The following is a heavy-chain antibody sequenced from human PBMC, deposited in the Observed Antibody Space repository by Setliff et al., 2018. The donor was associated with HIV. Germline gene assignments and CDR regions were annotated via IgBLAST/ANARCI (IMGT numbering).Heavy chain of an antibody. V-gene: IGHV4-59*04. CDR2: IHHSGST. J-gene: IGHJ4*02. CDR1: GGSISSHY. Sequence: PSETLSLTCTVSGGSISSHYWSWIRQPPGKGLEWIGTIHHSGSTYYSPSLKSRLSMSVDTSKNQFSLKLTSVTAADTAVYYCARDGRDVHYWGQGTLVTVSS. CDR3: ARDGRDVHY.